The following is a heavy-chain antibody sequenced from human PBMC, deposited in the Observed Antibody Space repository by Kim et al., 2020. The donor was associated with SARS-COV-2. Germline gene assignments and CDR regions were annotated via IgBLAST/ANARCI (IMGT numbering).Heavy chain of an antibody. CDR3: ARGIQHRDYYYGMDV. D-gene: IGHD5-18*01. Sequence: SETLSLTCTVSGGSISSYYWSWIRQPPGKGLEWIGYIYYSGSTNYNPSLKSRVTISVDTSKNQFSLKLSSVTAADTAVYYCARGIQHRDYYYGMDVWGQGTTVTVSS. J-gene: IGHJ6*02. V-gene: IGHV4-59*13. CDR1: GGSISSYY. CDR2: IYYSGST.